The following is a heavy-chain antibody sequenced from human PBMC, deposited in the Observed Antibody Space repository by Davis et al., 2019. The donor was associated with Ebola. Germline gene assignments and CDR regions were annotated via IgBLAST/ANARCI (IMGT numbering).Heavy chain of an antibody. V-gene: IGHV5-51*01. D-gene: IGHD5-12*01. CDR2: IYPGDSDT. CDR1: GYSFATYW. CDR3: ARRLRGTYSGYDYYFDY. Sequence: GESLKISCEGSGYSFATYWIGWVRQMPGKGLEWMGIIYPGDSDTRYGPSFQGQVTISADKSITTAYLQWSSLKASDTATYYCARRLRGTYSGYDYYFDYWGQGTLVTVSS. J-gene: IGHJ4*02.